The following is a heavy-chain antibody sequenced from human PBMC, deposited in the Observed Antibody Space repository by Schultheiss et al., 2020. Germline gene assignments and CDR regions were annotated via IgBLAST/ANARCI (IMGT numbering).Heavy chain of an antibody. D-gene: IGHD6-19*01. Sequence: GGSLRLSCAASGFSFSTYWMHWVRQTPGKGLVWVSRINSDGNTTSHADSVKGRFTISRDNAKNTLYLQMNSLRAEDTAVYYCARDPSSSGGSGYWGQGTLVTVSS. CDR2: INSDGNTT. CDR1: GFSFSTYW. CDR3: ARDPSSSGGSGY. J-gene: IGHJ4*02. V-gene: IGHV3-74*01.